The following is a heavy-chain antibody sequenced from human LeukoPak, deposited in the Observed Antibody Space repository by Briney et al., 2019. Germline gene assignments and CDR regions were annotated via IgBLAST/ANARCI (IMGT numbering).Heavy chain of an antibody. Sequence: GGSLRLSCKASGFTVSSNYMSWVRQAPGKGLEWVSVIYSGGSTYYADSVKGRFTISRDNSKNTLYLQMNSLRAEDTAVYYCARERDYYFDYWGQGTLVTVSS. CDR2: IYSGGST. CDR3: ARERDYYFDY. CDR1: GFTVSSNY. V-gene: IGHV3-53*01. J-gene: IGHJ4*02.